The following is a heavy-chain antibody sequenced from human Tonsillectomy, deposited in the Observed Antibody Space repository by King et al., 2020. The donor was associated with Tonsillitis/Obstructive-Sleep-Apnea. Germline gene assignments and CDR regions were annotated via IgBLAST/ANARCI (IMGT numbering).Heavy chain of an antibody. D-gene: IGHD1-7*01. CDR2: SRNKDKSYTT. CDR1: GFTFSDHN. J-gene: IGHJ4*02. CDR3: ARGGAGTPLDY. Sequence: VQLVESGGGLVQPGGSLRLSCVVSGFTFSDHNMYWVRQAPGKGLEWVGRSRNKDKSYTTEYAASVKGRFTFSRDDSKNSLYLQMNSLKTEDTAVYYCARGGAGTPLDYWGQGTLVTVSS. V-gene: IGHV3-72*01.